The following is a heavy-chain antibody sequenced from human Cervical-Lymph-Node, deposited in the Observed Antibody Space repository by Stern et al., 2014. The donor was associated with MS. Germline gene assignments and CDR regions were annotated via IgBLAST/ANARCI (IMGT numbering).Heavy chain of an antibody. CDR2: ICASGILT. Sequence: PLVESGGVLVQPGGSLRLSCAASGFPFSDYAMPWVLQAPGKGLEWVSAICASGILTYYADFVKGRVTISRDNSKNTLYLQMNSLRAEDTAVYYCAKSIRRDYYYFDYWGQGTLITVSS. CDR1: GFPFSDYA. CDR3: AKSIRRDYYYFDY. J-gene: IGHJ4*02. V-gene: IGHV3-23*04. D-gene: IGHD3-3*02.